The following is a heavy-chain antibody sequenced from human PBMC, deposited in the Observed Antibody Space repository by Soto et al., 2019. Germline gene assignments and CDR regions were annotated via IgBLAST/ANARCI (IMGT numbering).Heavy chain of an antibody. D-gene: IGHD3-22*01. J-gene: IGHJ4*02. CDR3: AKDRQFRSYYESAGHYND. CDR1: GFTFRNQD. CDR2: ISGRGGVT. V-gene: IGHV3-23*01. Sequence: EVQLLESGGGLVQPGGSLRLTCVGSGFTFRNQDMRWVRQAPGKGLEWGSGISGRGGVTYYADSVKGRFTISRDNSKNTLYLQMNNLRDNDTAVYYCAKDRQFRSYYESAGHYNDWGQGTLVTVSS.